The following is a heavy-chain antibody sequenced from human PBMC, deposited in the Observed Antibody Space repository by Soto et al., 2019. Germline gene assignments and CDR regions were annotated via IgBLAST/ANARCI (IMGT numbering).Heavy chain of an antibody. CDR2: ISYDGSNK. CDR3: ARDQRGRDYGSGSYYFAH. Sequence: QVQLVESGGGVVQPGRSLRLSCAASGFTFSSYAMHWVRQAPGKGLEWVAVISYDGSNKYYADSVKGRFTISRDNSKNALYLQMNSLRAEDLAVYYCARDQRGRDYGSGSYYFAHWVQGTLGTVSS. V-gene: IGHV3-30-3*01. J-gene: IGHJ4*02. CDR1: GFTFSSYA. D-gene: IGHD3-10*01.